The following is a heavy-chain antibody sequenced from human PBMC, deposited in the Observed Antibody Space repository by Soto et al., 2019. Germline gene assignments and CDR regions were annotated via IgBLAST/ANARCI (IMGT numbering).Heavy chain of an antibody. Sequence: QVQLQESGPGLVKPSETLSLTCTVSGGFLSNYYWSWIRQPAGKGLEWIGRIYTSGSTNYNPSLKSRVTMSRDMTKHEFSLTLSSVTAADTAVYYCARIRRTVTSTPLGAFDIWGQGTMVTVSS. CDR3: ARIRRTVTSTPLGAFDI. D-gene: IGHD4-17*01. V-gene: IGHV4-4*07. CDR2: IYTSGST. J-gene: IGHJ3*02. CDR1: GGFLSNYY.